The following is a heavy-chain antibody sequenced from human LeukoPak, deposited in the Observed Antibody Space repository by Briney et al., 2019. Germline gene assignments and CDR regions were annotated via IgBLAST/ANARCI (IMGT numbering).Heavy chain of an antibody. Sequence: PGGSLRLSCAASGFTFSDYYMSWIRQAPGKGLEWVSYISSSSSYTNYADSVKGRFTISRDNAKNSLYLQMNSLRAEDTAVYYCARDRTVTTREGAFDILGQGTMVIVSS. CDR3: ARDRTVTTREGAFDI. CDR2: ISSSSSYT. CDR1: GFTFSDYY. J-gene: IGHJ3*02. V-gene: IGHV3-11*06. D-gene: IGHD4-17*01.